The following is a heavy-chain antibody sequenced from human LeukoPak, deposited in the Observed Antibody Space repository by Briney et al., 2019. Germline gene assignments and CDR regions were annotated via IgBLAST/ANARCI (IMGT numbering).Heavy chain of an antibody. D-gene: IGHD3-22*01. Sequence: ASVKVSCKASGYTFTSYAMHWVRQAAGQRREWMGGINAGNGNTKYSQKFQGRVTITRGTSASTAYMELSSLRSEDTAVYYCARGGDYYDSSGLFDYWGQGTLVTVSS. CDR3: ARGGDYYDSSGLFDY. CDR2: INAGNGNT. V-gene: IGHV1-3*01. J-gene: IGHJ4*02. CDR1: GYTFTSYA.